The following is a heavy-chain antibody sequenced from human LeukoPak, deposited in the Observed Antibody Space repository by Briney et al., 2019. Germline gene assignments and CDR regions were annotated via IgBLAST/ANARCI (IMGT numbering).Heavy chain of an antibody. Sequence: PSETLSLTCTVSGGSISSSSYYWGWIRQPPGKGLEWIGSIYYSGSTYYNPSLKNRVTISVDTSKNQFSLKLNSVTAAATAVYSFASFGRWEPQDWFAPWGQEPWSPSPQ. CDR1: GGSISSSSYY. D-gene: IGHD1-26*01. CDR3: ASFGRWEPQDWFAP. CDR2: IYYSGST. J-gene: IGHJ5*02. V-gene: IGHV4-39*01.